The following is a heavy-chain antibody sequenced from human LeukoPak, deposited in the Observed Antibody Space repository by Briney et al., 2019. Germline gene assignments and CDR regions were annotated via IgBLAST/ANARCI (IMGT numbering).Heavy chain of an antibody. V-gene: IGHV3-21*01. CDR1: GFTFSSYS. CDR3: ARDIGGSYTAIDY. D-gene: IGHD1-26*01. J-gene: IGHJ4*02. CDR2: ISSSSAHI. Sequence: SGGSLRLSCAASGFTFSSYSMNWVRQAPGKGLEWVSFISSSSAHINYADSVKGRFTISRDNPGNSLYLQMNSLRAEDTAVYYCARDIGGSYTAIDYWGQGTLVTVSS.